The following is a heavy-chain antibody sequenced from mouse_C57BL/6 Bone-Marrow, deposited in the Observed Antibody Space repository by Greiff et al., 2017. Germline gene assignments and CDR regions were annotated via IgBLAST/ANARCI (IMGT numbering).Heavy chain of an antibody. Sequence: EVKVVESGGGLVKPGGSLKLSCAASGFTFSDYGMHWVRQAPEKGLEWVAYISSGSSTIYYADTVKGRFTISRDNATNTLFLQMTSLRSEDTAMYYCAKKYYIDYWGQGTTLTVSS. CDR2: ISSGSSTI. CDR3: AKKYYIDY. V-gene: IGHV5-17*01. CDR1: GFTFSDYG. J-gene: IGHJ2*01.